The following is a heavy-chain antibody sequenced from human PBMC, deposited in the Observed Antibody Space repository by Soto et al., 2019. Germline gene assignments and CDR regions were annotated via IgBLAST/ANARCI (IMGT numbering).Heavy chain of an antibody. Sequence: QVQLVESGGGVVQPGRSLRLSCAASGFTFSSYAMHWVRQAPGKGLEWVAVISYDGSNKYYADSVKGRFTISRDNYKNTLYLQKNSLRAEDTAVYYCARSMAVADPRLDYWGQGTLVTVSS. CDR1: GFTFSSYA. V-gene: IGHV3-30-3*01. D-gene: IGHD6-19*01. CDR2: ISYDGSNK. CDR3: ARSMAVADPRLDY. J-gene: IGHJ4*02.